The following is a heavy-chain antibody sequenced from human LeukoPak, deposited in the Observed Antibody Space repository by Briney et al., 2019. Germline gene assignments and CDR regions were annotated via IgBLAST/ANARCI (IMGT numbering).Heavy chain of an antibody. J-gene: IGHJ3*02. Sequence: GASVKVSCKASGYTFSDNFMHWVRQAPGQGLEWMGWINPNNGDTNYAPKFQGRVTMTRDTSISTAYMELSSLRSDDTAVYYCASKWVTYYYNSSAYHYPTDVFDIWGQGTMVTVSS. V-gene: IGHV1-2*02. D-gene: IGHD3-22*01. CDR1: GYTFSDNF. CDR2: INPNNGDT. CDR3: ASKWVTYYYNSSAYHYPTDVFDI.